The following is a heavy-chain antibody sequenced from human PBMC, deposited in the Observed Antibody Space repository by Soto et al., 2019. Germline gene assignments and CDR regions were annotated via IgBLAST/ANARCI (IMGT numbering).Heavy chain of an antibody. V-gene: IGHV1-69*13. J-gene: IGHJ6*02. CDR1: GGTFSSYA. D-gene: IGHD2-2*01. Sequence: SVKVSCKASGGTFSSYAISWVRQAPGQGLEWMGGIIPIFGTANYAQKFQGRVTITADESTSTAYMELSSLRSEDTAVYYCATEPPDCISTSCYESDYGMDVWG. CDR2: IIPIFGTA. CDR3: ATEPPDCISTSCYESDYGMDV.